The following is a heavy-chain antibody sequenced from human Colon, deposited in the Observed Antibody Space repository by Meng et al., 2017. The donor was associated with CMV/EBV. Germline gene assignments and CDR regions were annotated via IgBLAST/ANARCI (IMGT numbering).Heavy chain of an antibody. CDR2: ISSSSSYI. J-gene: IGHJ3*02. CDR1: GFTFRTYN. CDR3: ARDFGVGATRGGAFDI. D-gene: IGHD1-26*01. V-gene: IGHV3-21*01. Sequence: GESLKISCAASGFTFRTYNMKWVRQAPGKGLEWVSSISSSSSYIYYADSVKGRFTISRDNAKNSLYLQMNSLRAEDTAVYYCARDFGVGATRGGAFDIWGQGTMVTVSS.